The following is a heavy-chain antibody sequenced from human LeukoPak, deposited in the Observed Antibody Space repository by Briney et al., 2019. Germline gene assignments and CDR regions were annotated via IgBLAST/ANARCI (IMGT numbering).Heavy chain of an antibody. CDR1: GYTFTGYY. CDR3: ARDEGEYYGSGDIAHYYYMDV. CDR2: INPNSGGT. J-gene: IGHJ6*03. V-gene: IGHV1-2*02. Sequence: EASVKVSCKASGYTFTGYYMHWVRQAPGQGLEWMGWINPNSGGTNYAQKFQGRVTMTSDTSISTAYMELSRLRSDDTAVYYCARDEGEYYGSGDIAHYYYMDVWGKGTTVTVSS. D-gene: IGHD3-10*01.